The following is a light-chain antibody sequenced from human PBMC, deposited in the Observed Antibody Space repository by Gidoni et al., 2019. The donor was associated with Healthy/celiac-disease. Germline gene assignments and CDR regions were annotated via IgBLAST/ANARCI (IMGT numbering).Light chain of an antibody. CDR2: ENN. CDR3: GTWDSSLSVVV. J-gene: IGLJ2*01. Sequence: QSVLTQPPSVSAAPGQKVTISCSGSSSNIGNNYVSWYQQLPGTAPKLLIYENNKRPSGIPDRFSGSKSGTSATLGITALQTGDEADYYCGTWDSSLSVVVFGGGTKLTVL. CDR1: SSNIGNNY. V-gene: IGLV1-51*02.